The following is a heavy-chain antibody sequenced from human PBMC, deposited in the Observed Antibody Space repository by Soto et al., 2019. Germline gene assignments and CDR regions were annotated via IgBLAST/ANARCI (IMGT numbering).Heavy chain of an antibody. J-gene: IGHJ4*02. Sequence: LRLSCAASGFTFSNYGMYWVRQAPGKGLEWVAAISYDGSNNYHADSVKGRFTISRDNSKNTLYLQLNSLRTEDTAVYYCAKDIVKYTYGACDYWGQGVLVTVSS. CDR1: GFTFSNYG. V-gene: IGHV3-30*18. CDR3: AKDIVKYTYGACDY. D-gene: IGHD5-18*01. CDR2: ISYDGSNN.